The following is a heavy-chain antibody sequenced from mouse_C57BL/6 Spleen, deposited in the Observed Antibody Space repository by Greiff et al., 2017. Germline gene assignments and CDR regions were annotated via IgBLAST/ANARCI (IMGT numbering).Heavy chain of an antibody. V-gene: IGHV7-3*01. Sequence: DVTLVEPGGGLVQPGGSLSLSCAASGFTFTDYYMSWVRQPPGTALEWMGFISNKANGYTTEYSASVKGRFTISRDTSQSILYLLMNAMRAEARATDCCTRSPFYYYGSRYGAMDLWGQGSSVSVS. D-gene: IGHD1-1*01. CDR3: TRSPFYYYGSRYGAMDL. CDR2: ISNKANGYTT. CDR1: GFTFTDYY. J-gene: IGHJ4*01.